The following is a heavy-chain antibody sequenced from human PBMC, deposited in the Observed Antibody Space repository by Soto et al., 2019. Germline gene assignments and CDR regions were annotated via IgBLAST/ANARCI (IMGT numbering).Heavy chain of an antibody. CDR1: GFTFSSYA. CDR3: AKFGMATTKRSPPYYIDY. Sequence: GGSLRLSCAASGFTFSSYAMSWVRQAPGKGLEWVSGISGSGGGTYYADSVKGRFTFSRDNSKNTLYLQMNSPRAEDTAVYYCAKFGMATTKRSPPYYIDYWGQGALVTVSS. D-gene: IGHD1-1*01. CDR2: ISGSGGGT. V-gene: IGHV3-23*01. J-gene: IGHJ4*02.